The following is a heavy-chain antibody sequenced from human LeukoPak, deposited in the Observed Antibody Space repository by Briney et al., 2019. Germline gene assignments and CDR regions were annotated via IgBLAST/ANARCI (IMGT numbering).Heavy chain of an antibody. V-gene: IGHV3-21*01. J-gene: IGHJ3*02. Sequence: GGSLRLSCAASGFTFSSYSMNWVRQAPGKGLEWVSSISSSSSYIYYADSVKGRFTISRDNAKNSLYLQMNSLRAEDTAVYYCARDRSRPAANDAFDIWGQGTMVTVSS. CDR2: ISSSSSYI. D-gene: IGHD2-2*01. CDR1: GFTFSSYS. CDR3: ARDRSRPAANDAFDI.